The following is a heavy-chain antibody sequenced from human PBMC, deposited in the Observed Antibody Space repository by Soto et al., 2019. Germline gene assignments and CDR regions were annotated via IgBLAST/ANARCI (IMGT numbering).Heavy chain of an antibody. J-gene: IGHJ4*02. CDR2: IYCDDDK. CDR1: GFSLSTSGVG. Sequence: QITLKESGPTLVKPTQTLTLTCTFSGFSLSTSGVGVGWIRQPPGKALEWLALIYCDDDKRYSPSLKSRLTITKDTSKNQVVLTMTNMDPVDTATYYCALYSSSWSYDYWGQGTLVTVSS. CDR3: ALYSSSWSYDY. V-gene: IGHV2-5*02. D-gene: IGHD6-13*01.